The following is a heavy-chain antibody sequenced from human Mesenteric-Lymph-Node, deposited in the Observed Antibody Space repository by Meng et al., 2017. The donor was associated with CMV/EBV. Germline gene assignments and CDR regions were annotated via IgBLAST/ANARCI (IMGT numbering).Heavy chain of an antibody. D-gene: IGHD2-2*01. J-gene: IGHJ4*02. Sequence: ASVKVSCKASGYTFPNYGISWVRQAPGQGLEWMGWISAYNGNTNYAQRLQGRLTMTTDTSTSTAYMELRSLRSDDTAVYYCARDQCSSVSCRLDSWGQGTLVTVSS. V-gene: IGHV1-18*01. CDR1: GYTFPNYG. CDR2: ISAYNGNT. CDR3: ARDQCSSVSCRLDS.